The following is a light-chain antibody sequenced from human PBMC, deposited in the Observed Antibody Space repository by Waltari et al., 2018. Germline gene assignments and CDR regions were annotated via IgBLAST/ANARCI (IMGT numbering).Light chain of an antibody. CDR3: QVWHAALDPGV. Sequence: SYVLTQPPSVSVAPGETARITCGGDNIGSYSVHWYQQKPGQAPCLVIRYDSDRPSGIPELFSGSNSANTATLTISRVEAGDEANYYCQVWHAALDPGVFGTGTEVTV. V-gene: IGLV3-21*04. CDR2: YDS. CDR1: NIGSYS. J-gene: IGLJ1*01.